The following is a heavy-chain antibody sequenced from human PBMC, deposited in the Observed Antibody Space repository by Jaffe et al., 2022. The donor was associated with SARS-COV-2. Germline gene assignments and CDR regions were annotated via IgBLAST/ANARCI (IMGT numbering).Heavy chain of an antibody. CDR2: INHSGST. CDR3: ARRNMGATGPIDY. V-gene: IGHV4-34*01. J-gene: IGHJ4*02. Sequence: QVQLQQWGAGLLKPSETLSLTCAVYGGSFSGYYWSWIRQPPGKGLEWIGEINHSGSTNYNPSLKSRVTISVDTSKNQFSLKLSSVTAADTAVYYCARRNMGATGPIDYWGQGTLVTVSS. D-gene: IGHD1-26*01. CDR1: GGSFSGYY.